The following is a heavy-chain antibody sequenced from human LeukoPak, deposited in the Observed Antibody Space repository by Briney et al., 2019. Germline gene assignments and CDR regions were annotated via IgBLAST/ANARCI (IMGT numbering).Heavy chain of an antibody. J-gene: IGHJ4*02. CDR1: GFTFSSYA. Sequence: QPGGSLRLSCAASGFTFSSYAMSWVRQAPGKGLEWVSSISGSGGGTYYTDSVQGRFTMSRDNSKNTLSLQMNSLRAEDTALYYCAKDKLGAGGQSDYWGQGTLVTVSS. D-gene: IGHD6-13*01. V-gene: IGHV3-23*01. CDR3: AKDKLGAGGQSDY. CDR2: ISGSGGGT.